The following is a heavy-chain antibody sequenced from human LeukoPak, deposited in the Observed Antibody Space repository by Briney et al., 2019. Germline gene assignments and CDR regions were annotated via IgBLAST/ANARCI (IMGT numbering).Heavy chain of an antibody. Sequence: GGSLRLSCAASGFTFSSYPMHWVRQAPGRGLEWVAVISYDGSNKYYADSVKGRFTFSRDNSKNTQYLQMNSLRAEDTAVYFCARNSLLGDKDYYFDYWGQGTLVTVSS. CDR3: ARNSLLGDKDYYFDY. CDR2: ISYDGSNK. CDR1: GFTFSSYP. J-gene: IGHJ4*02. D-gene: IGHD4-17*01. V-gene: IGHV3-30*04.